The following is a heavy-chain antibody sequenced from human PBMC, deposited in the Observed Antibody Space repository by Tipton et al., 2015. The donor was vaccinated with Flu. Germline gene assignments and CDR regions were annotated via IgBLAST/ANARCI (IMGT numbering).Heavy chain of an antibody. CDR3: ARFPVVPAAAYYYYGMDV. J-gene: IGHJ6*02. CDR2: INPNSGGT. Sequence: QLVQSGAEVKKPGASVKVSCKASGYTFTGYYMHWVRQAPGQGLEWMGWINPNSGGTNYAQKFQGRVTMTRDTSISTAYMELSRLRSDDTAVYYCARFPVVPAAAYYYYGMDVWGQGTTVTVSS. V-gene: IGHV1-2*02. D-gene: IGHD2-2*01. CDR1: GYTFTGYY.